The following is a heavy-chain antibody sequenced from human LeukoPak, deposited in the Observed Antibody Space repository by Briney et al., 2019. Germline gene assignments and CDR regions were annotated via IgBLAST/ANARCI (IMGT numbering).Heavy chain of an antibody. J-gene: IGHJ6*03. V-gene: IGHV4-30-2*01. Sequence: PSETLSLTCTVSGGSISSGGYYWSWIRQPPGKGLEWIGYIYHSGSTYYNPSLKSRVTISVDRSKNQFSLKLSSVTAADTAVYYCARHLDDYYMDVWGKGTTVTVSS. CDR3: ARHLDDYYMDV. CDR1: GGSISSGGYY. CDR2: IYHSGST. D-gene: IGHD5-24*01.